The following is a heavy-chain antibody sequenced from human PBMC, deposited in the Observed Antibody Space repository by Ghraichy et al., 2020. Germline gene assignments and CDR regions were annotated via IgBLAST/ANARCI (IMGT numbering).Heavy chain of an antibody. CDR1: GESFSGYY. Sequence: ESLNISCAVFGESFSGYYWSWIRLPPGKGLEWIGEINHSGATNYNPALKSRVTISEDTSKNQFSLRVSSVTAADTAVYYCARGSQYFDYWGQGALVTVSS. CDR2: INHSGAT. J-gene: IGHJ4*02. V-gene: IGHV4-34*01. CDR3: ARGSQYFDY.